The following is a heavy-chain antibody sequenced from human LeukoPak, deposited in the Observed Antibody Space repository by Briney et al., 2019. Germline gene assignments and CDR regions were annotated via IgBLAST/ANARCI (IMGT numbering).Heavy chain of an antibody. CDR2: ITPNADRT. Sequence: GGSLRLSCAASGFTFGSYGMSWVRQAPGKGLEWVSFITPNADRTSYADSVEGRFTISRDNPRNTLYMQMNSLRDEDTAVYYCAIMHGYYDGSGYWVQRGQGTLVTVSS. CDR3: AIMHGYYDGSGYWVQ. CDR1: GFTFGSYG. D-gene: IGHD3-22*01. J-gene: IGHJ1*01. V-gene: IGHV3-23*01.